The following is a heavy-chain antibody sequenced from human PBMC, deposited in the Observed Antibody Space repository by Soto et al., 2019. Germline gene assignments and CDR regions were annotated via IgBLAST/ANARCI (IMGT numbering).Heavy chain of an antibody. CDR2: IIPIFGTA. CDR3: ARSRGGSGWYHYGMDV. J-gene: IGHJ6*02. D-gene: IGHD6-19*01. Sequence: QVQLVQSGAEVKKPGTSVKVSCKASGGTFSSYAISWVRQAPGQGLEWMGGIIPIFGTANYAQKFQGRVTITADESTSTAYMGLSSLRSEDTAVYYCARSRGGSGWYHYGMDVWGQGSTVTVSS. CDR1: GGTFSSYA. V-gene: IGHV1-69*01.